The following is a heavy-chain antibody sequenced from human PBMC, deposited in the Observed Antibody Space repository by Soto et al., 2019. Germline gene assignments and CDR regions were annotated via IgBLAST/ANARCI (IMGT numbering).Heavy chain of an antibody. D-gene: IGHD1-1*01. CDR1: GYTLTEIS. J-gene: IGHJ3*02. CDR2: FDPEDGET. Sequence: ASVKVSCKVSGYTLTEISMHGVRQAPGKGLEWMGGFDPEDGETIYAQKFQGRVTMTEDTSTDTAYMELSSLRSEDTAVYYCATTFSTGTQHDASDIWGQGTMVTVS. V-gene: IGHV1-24*01. CDR3: ATTFSTGTQHDASDI.